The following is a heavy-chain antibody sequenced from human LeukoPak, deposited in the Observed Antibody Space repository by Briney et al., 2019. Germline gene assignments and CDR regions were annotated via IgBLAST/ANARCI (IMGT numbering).Heavy chain of an antibody. CDR1: GYSISSGYY. V-gene: IGHV4-38-2*02. CDR3: ARVSRGYSYAXLDY. D-gene: IGHD5-18*01. CDR2: IYHSGST. Sequence: SETLSLTCTVSGYSISSGYYWGWIRQPPGKGLEWIGSIYHSGSTYYNPSLKSRVTISVDTSKNQFSLKLSSVTAADTAVYYCARVSRGYSYAXLDYWGXXTLVTVSS. J-gene: IGHJ4*02.